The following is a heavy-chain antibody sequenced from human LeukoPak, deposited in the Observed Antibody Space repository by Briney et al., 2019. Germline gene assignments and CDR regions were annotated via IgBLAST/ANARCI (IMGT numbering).Heavy chain of an antibody. CDR1: GGSISSYY. Sequence: KSSETLSLTCTVSGGSISSYYWSWIRQPPGKGLEWIGYIYYSGSTNYNPSLKSRVTISVDTSKNQFSLKLSSVTAADTAVYYCARHSRIWVVGALGYWGQGTLVTVSS. J-gene: IGHJ4*02. V-gene: IGHV4-59*08. D-gene: IGHD1-26*01. CDR2: IYYSGST. CDR3: ARHSRIWVVGALGY.